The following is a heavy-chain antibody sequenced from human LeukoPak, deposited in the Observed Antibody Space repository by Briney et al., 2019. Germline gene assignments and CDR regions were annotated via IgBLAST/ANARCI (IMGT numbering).Heavy chain of an antibody. CDR2: ISAYNGNT. CDR1: GYTFTSYG. CDR3: AREIAVAGNYYYYYMDV. J-gene: IGHJ6*03. Sequence: ASVKVSCKASGYTFTSYGISWVRQAPGQGLEWMGWISAYNGNTNYAQKLQGRVTMTTDTSTSTAYMELRSLRSDDTAVYYCAREIAVAGNYYYYYMDVWGKGTTVTVSS. V-gene: IGHV1-18*01. D-gene: IGHD6-19*01.